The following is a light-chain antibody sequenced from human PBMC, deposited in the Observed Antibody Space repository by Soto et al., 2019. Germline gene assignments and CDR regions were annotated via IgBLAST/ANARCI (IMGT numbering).Light chain of an antibody. CDR2: GAS. CDR1: QSVSSN. J-gene: IGKJ5*01. V-gene: IGKV3D-15*01. CDR3: QQYNNWPFT. Sequence: EIVMTQSPATLSVSPGERATLSCRASQSVSSNLAWYQQKPGQAPRLLIYGASIRATGIPARFSGSGSGTEFTLTISSLKSEDFAVYYCQQYNNWPFTFGQGTRLEIK.